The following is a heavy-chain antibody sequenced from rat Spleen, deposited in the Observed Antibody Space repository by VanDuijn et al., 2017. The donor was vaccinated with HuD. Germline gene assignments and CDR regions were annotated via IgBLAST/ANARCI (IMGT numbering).Heavy chain of an antibody. CDR3: ATDDDGTYYGRGGVMDA. Sequence: EVQLVESDGGLVQPGRSLKLSCAASGFTFSNYGMHWIRQAPTKGLEWVASISPSGGSTYYRDSVKGRFTISRDNAKSTLYLQMDSLRSEDTATYYCATDDDGTYYGRGGVMDAWGQGASVTVSS. CDR1: GFTFSNYG. J-gene: IGHJ4*01. V-gene: IGHV5-19*01. CDR2: ISPSGGST. D-gene: IGHD1-12*02.